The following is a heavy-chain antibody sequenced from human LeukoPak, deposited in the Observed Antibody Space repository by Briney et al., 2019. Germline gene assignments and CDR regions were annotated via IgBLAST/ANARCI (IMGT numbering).Heavy chain of an antibody. V-gene: IGHV3-9*01. Sequence: PGGSLRLSCAASGFTFDDYAMHWVRQAPGKGLEWVSCISWNSGSIGYADSVKGRFTISRDNAKNSLYLQMNSLRAEDTALYYCAKEAGYCSSTSCSPFDYWGQGTLVTVSS. CDR2: ISWNSGSI. D-gene: IGHD2-2*01. CDR1: GFTFDDYA. CDR3: AKEAGYCSSTSCSPFDY. J-gene: IGHJ4*02.